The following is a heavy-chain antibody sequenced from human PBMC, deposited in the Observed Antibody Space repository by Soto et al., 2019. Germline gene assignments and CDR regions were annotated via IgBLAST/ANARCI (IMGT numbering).Heavy chain of an antibody. Sequence: VGSLRLSCAASGFTISRNAMYWVRQAPGKGLEWVSGISERGDTTHYADSVKGRFTISRDTSKNTLYLQLNALRADDTAVYYCAKDKPGTTCFDYWGQGTLVTVSS. CDR2: ISERGDTT. CDR1: GFTISRNA. V-gene: IGHV3-23*01. CDR3: AKDKPGTTCFDY. D-gene: IGHD1-1*01. J-gene: IGHJ4*02.